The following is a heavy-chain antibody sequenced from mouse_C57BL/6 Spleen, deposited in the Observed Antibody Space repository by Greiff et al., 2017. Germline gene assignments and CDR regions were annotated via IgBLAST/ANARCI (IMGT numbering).Heavy chain of an antibody. V-gene: IGHV14-4*01. CDR3: TTVTMDY. CDR1: GFNIKDDY. CDR2: IDPENGDT. Sequence: EVHLVESGAELVRPGASVKLSCTASGFNIKDDYMHWVKQRPEQGLEWIGWIDPENGDTEYASKFQGKATITADTSSNTAYLQLSSLTSEDTAVYYCTTVTMDYWGQGTSVTVSS. J-gene: IGHJ4*01.